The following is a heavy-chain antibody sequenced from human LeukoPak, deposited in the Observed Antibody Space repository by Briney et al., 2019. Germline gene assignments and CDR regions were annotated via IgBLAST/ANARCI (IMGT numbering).Heavy chain of an antibody. CDR2: IYYSGST. J-gene: IGHJ5*02. CDR1: GGSISSGGYY. V-gene: IGHV4-31*03. Sequence: TLSLTCTVSGGSISSGGYYWSWIRQHPGKGLEWIGYIYYSGSTYYNPSLKSRVTISVDTSKNQFSLKLSSVTAADTAVYYVAKALRPENWKYQSLVDPRGQGTLVTVSS. CDR3: AKALRPENWKYQSLVDP. D-gene: IGHD1-7*01.